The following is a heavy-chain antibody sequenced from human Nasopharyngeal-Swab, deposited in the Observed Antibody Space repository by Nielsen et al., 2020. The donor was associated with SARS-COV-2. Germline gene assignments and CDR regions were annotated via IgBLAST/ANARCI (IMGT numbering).Heavy chain of an antibody. D-gene: IGHD1-26*01. CDR2: ISSSSSTS. V-gene: IGHV3-48*02. J-gene: IGHJ4*02. Sequence: GESLKISCAASEFTMSRNGMHWVRQAPGKGLEWVAYISSSSSTSYYADSVPGRFTISRDNPKNSLYLQMNSLRDEDTALYYCARDVAIVGATLENWGQGTLVTVSS. CDR3: ARDVAIVGATLEN. CDR1: EFTMSRNG.